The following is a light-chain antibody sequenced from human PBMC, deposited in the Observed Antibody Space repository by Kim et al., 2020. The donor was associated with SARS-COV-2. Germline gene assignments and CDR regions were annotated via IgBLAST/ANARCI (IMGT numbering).Light chain of an antibody. CDR3: HQYCSSPRT. CDR1: PSVCNNF. J-gene: IGKJ2*01. Sequence: LATGERATLSCRASPSVCNNFLALYQQRPGQAPRPLIYGASSRATGIPDRFTGSGSGTDFTLTISRLEPEDFAVYYCHQYCSSPRTFGQGTKLEIK. CDR2: GAS. V-gene: IGKV3-20*01.